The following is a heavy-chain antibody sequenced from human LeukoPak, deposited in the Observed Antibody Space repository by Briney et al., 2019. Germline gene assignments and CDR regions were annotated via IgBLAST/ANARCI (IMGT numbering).Heavy chain of an antibody. J-gene: IGHJ6*02. Sequence: ASVKVPCRASGYTFTIYYMHWVRHPPGQGLEWMGIINPSGGSTSYAQKFQGRVTMTRDTSTSTVYMELSSLRSEDTAVYYCATEPPYRYGMDVWGQGTTVTVSS. CDR2: INPSGGST. CDR1: GYTFTIYY. CDR3: ATEPPYRYGMDV. V-gene: IGHV1-46*01. D-gene: IGHD3-16*02.